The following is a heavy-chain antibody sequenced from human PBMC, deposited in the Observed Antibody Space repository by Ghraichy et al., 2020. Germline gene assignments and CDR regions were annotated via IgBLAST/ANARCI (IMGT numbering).Heavy chain of an antibody. V-gene: IGHV4-30-4*01. CDR3: ASGAGLILQAFDY. Sequence: SETLSLTCTVSGGSISSGDYYWSWIRQPPGKGLEWIGYIYYSGSTYYNPSLKSRVTISVDTSKNQFSLKLSSVTAADTAVYYCASGAGLILQAFDYWGQGTLVTVSS. CDR2: IYYSGST. CDR1: GGSISSGDYY. D-gene: IGHD3-16*01. J-gene: IGHJ4*02.